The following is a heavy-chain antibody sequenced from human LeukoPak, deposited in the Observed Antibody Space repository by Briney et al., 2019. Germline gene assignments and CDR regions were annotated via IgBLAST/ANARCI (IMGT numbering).Heavy chain of an antibody. Sequence: ASVKVSCKASGYTFTSYYMHWVRQAPGQGLEWMGIINPSGGSTSYAQKFQGRVTMTRDTSTSTVYMELSSLRSEDTAVYYCARDLTTSIAARPNWFDPWGQGTLVTVSS. CDR3: ARDLTTSIAARPNWFDP. V-gene: IGHV1-46*01. CDR1: GYTFTSYY. D-gene: IGHD6-6*01. CDR2: INPSGGST. J-gene: IGHJ5*02.